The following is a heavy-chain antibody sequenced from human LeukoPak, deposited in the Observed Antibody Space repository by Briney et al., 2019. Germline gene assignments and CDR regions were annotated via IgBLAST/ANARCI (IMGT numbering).Heavy chain of an antibody. Sequence: PSETLSLTCTVSGGSISSGGYYWSWIRQHPGKGLEWIGYIYYSGSTYYNPSLKSRVTISVDTSKNQFSLKLSSVTAADTAVYYCARLTTPKYYFDYWGQGTLVTVSS. CDR3: ARLTTPKYYFDY. CDR2: IYYSGST. J-gene: IGHJ4*02. CDR1: GGSISSGGYY. V-gene: IGHV4-31*03. D-gene: IGHD4-4*01.